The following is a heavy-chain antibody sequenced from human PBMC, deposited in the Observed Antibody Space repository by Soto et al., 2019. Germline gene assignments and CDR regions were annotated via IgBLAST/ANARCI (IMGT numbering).Heavy chain of an antibody. CDR2: ISYDGSNK. J-gene: IGHJ2*01. D-gene: IGHD6-19*01. CDR3: ARDDSSGWAGLRWYFDL. CDR1: GFTFSSYA. Sequence: QVQLVESGGGVVQPGRSLRLSCAASGFTFSSYAMHWVRQAPGKGLEWVAVISYDGSNKYYADSVKGRFTISRDNSKNTLYLQMNSLRAEDTAVYYCARDDSSGWAGLRWYFDLWGRGTLVTVSS. V-gene: IGHV3-30-3*01.